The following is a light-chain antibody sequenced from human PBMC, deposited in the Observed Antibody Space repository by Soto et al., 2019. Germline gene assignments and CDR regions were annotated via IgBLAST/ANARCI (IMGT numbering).Light chain of an antibody. CDR1: SSNIGAGYE. J-gene: IGLJ1*01. V-gene: IGLV1-40*01. CDR2: ENN. CDR3: QSYYSSLSGYV. Sequence: QSVLTQPPSVSEAPGQRVTISCTGSSSNIGAGYEAHWYQQVPGTAPKLLIYENNNRPSGVPDRFSGSKSGTSASLAITGLQDEDDAEYYCQSYYSSLSGYVFGTGTKVTVL.